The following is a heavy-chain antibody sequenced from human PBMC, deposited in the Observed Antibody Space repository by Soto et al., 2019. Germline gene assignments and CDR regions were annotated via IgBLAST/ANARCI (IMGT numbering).Heavy chain of an antibody. J-gene: IGHJ6*02. CDR2: IIPIFGTA. CDR1: GVTFSSYA. Sequence: SVKVSGKASGVTFSSYAISWVRQAPGQGLEWMGGIIPIFGTANYAQKFQGRVTITVDESTSTAYMELSSLRSEDTAVYYCARGPNYGDYYRYYYYGMDVWGQGTTVTVSS. V-gene: IGHV1-69*13. D-gene: IGHD4-17*01. CDR3: ARGPNYGDYYRYYYYGMDV.